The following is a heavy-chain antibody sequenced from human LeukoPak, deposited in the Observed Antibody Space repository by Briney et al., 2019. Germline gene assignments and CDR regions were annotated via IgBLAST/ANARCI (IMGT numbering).Heavy chain of an antibody. CDR3: ARDSGSYSQGGYFDY. CDR2: ISSSGNSI. CDR1: GFTFSDYL. V-gene: IGHV3-21*01. Sequence: GGSLRLSCAASGFTFSDYLINWVRQAPGKGLEWVSSISSSGNSIYYADSVKGRFTISRDNAKNSLYLQMNSLRADDTAVYYCARDSGSYSQGGYFDYWGQGTLVTVSS. D-gene: IGHD1-26*01. J-gene: IGHJ4*02.